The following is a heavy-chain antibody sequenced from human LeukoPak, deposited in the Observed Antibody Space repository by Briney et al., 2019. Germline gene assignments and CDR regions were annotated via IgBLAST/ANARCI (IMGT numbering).Heavy chain of an antibody. D-gene: IGHD6-13*01. CDR2: ISGTDDST. J-gene: IGHJ4*02. V-gene: IGHV3-23*01. CDR1: GFGFSYYD. CDR3: AKTRPLDSSSWSHGDY. Sequence: PGGSLRLSCVASGFGFSYYDMNWVRQTPGKGLEWVATISGTDDSTYYADSVKGRFTISRDNSKNTLYLQMNSLGAEDTAVYYCAKTRPLDSSSWSHGDYWGQGTLVTVSS.